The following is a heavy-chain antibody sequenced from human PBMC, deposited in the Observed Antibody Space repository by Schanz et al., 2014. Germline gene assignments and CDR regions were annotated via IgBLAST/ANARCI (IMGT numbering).Heavy chain of an antibody. J-gene: IGHJ6*02. D-gene: IGHD3-3*01. CDR2: INPNTGGT. V-gene: IGHV1-2*06. Sequence: QEQLVQSGAEVKTPGDSVKVSCKASGYSIGGYYMHWVRQAPGVGPEWMGRINPNTGGTQYAQKFQGRVTMTTAKSISTVYMELSRLRSDDTAVYYCASDFWSGYSHYYYGLDVWGQGTTVTVSS. CDR1: GYSIGGYY. CDR3: ASDFWSGYSHYYYGLDV.